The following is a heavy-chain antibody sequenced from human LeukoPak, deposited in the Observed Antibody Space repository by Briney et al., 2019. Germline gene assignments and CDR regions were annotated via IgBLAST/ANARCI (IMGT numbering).Heavy chain of an antibody. CDR3: ARDGDYVSPPA. CDR2: IHPSGST. CDR1: GDSISSYY. J-gene: IGHJ5*02. V-gene: IGHV4-4*07. Sequence: SETLSLTCTVSGDSISSYYWSWIRQPAGKGLEWIGRIHPSGSTNYNPSLKSRVTLSVDTSKNQFSLKLSSVTAADTAVYYCARDGDYVSPPAWGQGTLVTVSS. D-gene: IGHD4-17*01.